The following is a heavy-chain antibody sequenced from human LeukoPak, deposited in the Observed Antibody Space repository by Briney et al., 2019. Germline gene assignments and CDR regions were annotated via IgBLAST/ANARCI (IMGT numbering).Heavy chain of an antibody. D-gene: IGHD3-22*01. V-gene: IGHV4-39*01. J-gene: IGHJ5*02. CDR2: IYYSGST. CDR1: GGSISSSSYY. Sequence: PSGTLSLTCIVSGGSISSSSYYWGWIRQPPGKGLEWIGSIYYSGSTYYNPSLKSRVTISVDTSKNQFSLKLSSVTAADTAVYYCARQQRITMIVVVLNWFDPWGKGTLVTVSS. CDR3: ARQQRITMIVVVLNWFDP.